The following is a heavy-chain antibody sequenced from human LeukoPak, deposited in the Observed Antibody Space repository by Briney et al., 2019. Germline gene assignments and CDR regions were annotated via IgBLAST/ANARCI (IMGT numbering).Heavy chain of an antibody. D-gene: IGHD3-3*01. CDR2: ISSSSSYI. V-gene: IGHV3-21*01. CDR1: GFTFSSYS. Sequence: GGSLRLSCAASGFTFSSYSMNWVRQAPGKGLEWVSSISSSSSYIYYADSVKGRFTISRDNAKNSLYLQMNSLRAEDTAVYYCARVMSYDFWSGYYTPMYYFDYWGQGTLVTVSS. J-gene: IGHJ4*02. CDR3: ARVMSYDFWSGYYTPMYYFDY.